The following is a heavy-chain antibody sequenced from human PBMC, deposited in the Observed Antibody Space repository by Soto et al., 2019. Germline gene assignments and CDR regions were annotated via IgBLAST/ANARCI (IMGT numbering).Heavy chain of an antibody. D-gene: IGHD3-10*01. CDR3: ARGRLLWFGMAYYYGMDV. CDR1: GGSTSSYY. CDR2: INHSGST. V-gene: IGHV4-59*12. Sequence: SETLSLTCSVSGGSTSSYYWSWIRQPPGKGLEWIGYINHSGSTNYNPSLKSRVTISVDTSKNQFSLKLSSVNAADTAVYYCARGRLLWFGMAYYYGMDVWGQGTTVTVSS. J-gene: IGHJ6*02.